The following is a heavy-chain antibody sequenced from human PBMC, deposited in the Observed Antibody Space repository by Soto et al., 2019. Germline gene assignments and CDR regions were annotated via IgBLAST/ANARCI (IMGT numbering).Heavy chain of an antibody. D-gene: IGHD2-21*02. V-gene: IGHV3-30-3*01. CDR1: GFTFSSYA. CDR3: SRDKLYSGSHIVVVTALDAFDI. CDR2: ISYDGSNK. J-gene: IGHJ3*02. Sequence: GGSLRLSCAASGFTFSSYAMHRVRQAPGKGLEWVAVISYDGSNKYYADSVKGRFTISRDNSKNTLYLQMNSLRAEDTAVYYCSRDKLYSGSHIVVVTALDAFDIWGQGTMVTVSS.